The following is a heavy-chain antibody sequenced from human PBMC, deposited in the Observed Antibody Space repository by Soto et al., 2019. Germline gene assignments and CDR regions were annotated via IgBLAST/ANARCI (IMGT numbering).Heavy chain of an antibody. CDR3: AKGSSSWGVYDY. J-gene: IGHJ4*02. CDR2: ISGSGGST. V-gene: IGHV3-23*01. D-gene: IGHD6-13*01. CDR1: GFTFSSYA. Sequence: EVQLLESGGGLVQPGGSLRLSCAASGFTFSSYAMSWVHQAPGKGLEWVSAISGSGGSTYYADSVKGRFTISRDNSKNTLYLQMNSLRAEDTAVYYCAKGSSSWGVYDYWGQGTLVTVSS.